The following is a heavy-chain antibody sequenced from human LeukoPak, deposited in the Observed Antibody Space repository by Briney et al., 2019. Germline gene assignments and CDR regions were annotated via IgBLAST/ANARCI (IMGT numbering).Heavy chain of an antibody. CDR1: GFTFSSYA. V-gene: IGHV3-23*01. CDR3: AKDPERITMIVVSIPDPNDY. Sequence: GGSLRLSCAASGFTFSSYAMSWVRQAPGKGLEWVSAISGSGGSTYYADSVKGRFTISRDSSKNTLYLQMNSLRAEDTAVYYCAKDPERITMIVVSIPDPNDYWGQGTLVTVSS. J-gene: IGHJ4*02. CDR2: ISGSGGST. D-gene: IGHD3-22*01.